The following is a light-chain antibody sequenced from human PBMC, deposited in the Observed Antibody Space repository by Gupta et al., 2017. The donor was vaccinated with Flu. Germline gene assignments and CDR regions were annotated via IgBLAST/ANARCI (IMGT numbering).Light chain of an antibody. J-gene: IGLJ1*01. Sequence: QSALTQPASVSGSPGQSITISCTGTSSDVGGYKYVSWYQHHPGKAPKLMIYEVSNRPSGVSNRFSGSKSGNTASLTISGLHAEDEADYYCSSYTSSSTRVFGTGTKVTVL. V-gene: IGLV2-14*01. CDR1: SSDVGGYKY. CDR2: EVS. CDR3: SSYTSSSTRV.